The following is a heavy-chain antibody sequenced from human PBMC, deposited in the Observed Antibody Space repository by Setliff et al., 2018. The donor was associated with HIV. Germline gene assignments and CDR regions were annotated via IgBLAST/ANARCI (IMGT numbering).Heavy chain of an antibody. D-gene: IGHD4-4*01. CDR1: GFTFSSYT. V-gene: IGHV3-21*01. Sequence: PGGSLRLSCAISGFTFSSYTMHWVRQAPGKGLEWVSSISSSYNSIYYTDSVKGRFTISRDNAKNSLYLQMNSLRAEDTAVYYCAQITVMGYWGQGTLVTVSS. CDR2: ISSSYNSI. J-gene: IGHJ4*02. CDR3: AQITVMGY.